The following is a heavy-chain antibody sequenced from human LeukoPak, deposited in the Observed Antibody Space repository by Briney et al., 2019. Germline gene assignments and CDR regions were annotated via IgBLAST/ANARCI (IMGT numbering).Heavy chain of an antibody. CDR1: GGSFSGYY. D-gene: IGHD3-22*01. Sequence: SETLSLICAIYGGSFSGYYWSWIRQPPGKGLEWIGEINHSGSTNYNPSLKSRVTISVDTSKNQFSLKLSSVTAADTAVYYCARGRGLQYYYDSSGYLSAFDIWGQGTMVTVSS. V-gene: IGHV4-34*01. J-gene: IGHJ3*02. CDR2: INHSGST. CDR3: ARGRGLQYYYDSSGYLSAFDI.